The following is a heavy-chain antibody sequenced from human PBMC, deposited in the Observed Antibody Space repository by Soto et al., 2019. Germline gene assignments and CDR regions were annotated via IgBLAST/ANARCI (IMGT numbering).Heavy chain of an antibody. CDR3: ARGDEEGYCTNGVCYGEGSFQH. CDR2: INAGNGNT. V-gene: IGHV1-3*01. Sequence: AASVKVSCKASGYTLTSYAMHWVRQAPGQRLEWMGWINAGNGNTKYSQKFQGRVTITADESTSTAYMELSSLRSEDTAVYYCARGDEEGYCTNGVCYGEGSFQHWGQGTLVTVSS. J-gene: IGHJ1*01. CDR1: GYTLTSYA. D-gene: IGHD2-8*01.